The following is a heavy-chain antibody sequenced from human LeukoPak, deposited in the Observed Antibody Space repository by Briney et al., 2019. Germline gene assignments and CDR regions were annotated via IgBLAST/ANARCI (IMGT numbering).Heavy chain of an antibody. V-gene: IGHV4-59*01. D-gene: IGHD6-19*01. CDR2: IYYSGST. Sequence: SETLSLTCTVSGGSISSYYWSWIRQPPGKGLEWIGYIYYSGSTNYNPSPKSRVTISVDTSKNQFSLKLSSVTAADTAVYYCASNGYSSGWYGTFDYWGQGTLVTVSS. J-gene: IGHJ4*02. CDR1: GGSISSYY. CDR3: ASNGYSSGWYGTFDY.